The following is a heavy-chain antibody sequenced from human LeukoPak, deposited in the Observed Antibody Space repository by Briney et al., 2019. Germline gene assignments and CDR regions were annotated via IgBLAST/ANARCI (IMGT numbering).Heavy chain of an antibody. CDR3: ARGKGWYDYVWGSYRYSFDY. Sequence: SETLSLTCAVYGGSFSGYYWSWIRQPPGKGLEWIGEINHSGSTNYNPSLKSRVTIPVDTSKNQFSLKLSSVTAADTAVYYCARGKGWYDYVWGSYRYSFDYWGQGTLVTVSS. J-gene: IGHJ4*02. V-gene: IGHV4-34*01. CDR1: GGSFSGYY. D-gene: IGHD3-16*02. CDR2: INHSGST.